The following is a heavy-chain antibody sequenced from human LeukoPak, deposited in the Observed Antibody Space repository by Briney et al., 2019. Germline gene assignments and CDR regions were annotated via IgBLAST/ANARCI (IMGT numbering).Heavy chain of an antibody. D-gene: IGHD1-26*01. V-gene: IGHV4-59*01. Sequence: SETLSLTCTVSGGSISSYYWSWIRQPPGKGLEWIGYIYYSGSTNYNPSVKSRVSISVDTSKNQFSLKLSAVTAADTAVYYCARMGWEVNFDYWGQGTLVTVSS. CDR2: IYYSGST. J-gene: IGHJ4*02. CDR3: ARMGWEVNFDY. CDR1: GGSISSYY.